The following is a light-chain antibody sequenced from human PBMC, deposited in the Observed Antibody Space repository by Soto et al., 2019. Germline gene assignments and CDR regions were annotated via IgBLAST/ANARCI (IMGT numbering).Light chain of an antibody. J-gene: IGKJ1*01. V-gene: IGKV1-39*01. CDR1: QYVDTY. CDR2: GAS. CDR3: QQSYRTPRA. Sequence: DIQMTQSPSALSESVGDRVTITCRASQYVDTYLNWYQQKPGKAPKLLIYGASSLQSGLPSRFSGFGSGTDFTLTISSLQPEDSATYYCQQSYRTPRAFGQGTKVEVK.